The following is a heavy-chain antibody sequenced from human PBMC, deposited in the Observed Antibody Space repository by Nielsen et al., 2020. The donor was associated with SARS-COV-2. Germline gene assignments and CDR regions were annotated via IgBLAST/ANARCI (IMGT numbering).Heavy chain of an antibody. Sequence: ASVKVSCKVSRYTLTELSMHWVRQAPGKGLEWMGGFDPEDGETIYAQKFQGRVTMTEDTSTDTAYMELSSLRSEDTAVYYCATFTGTLGDYYYYMDVWGKGTTVTVSS. CDR2: FDPEDGET. J-gene: IGHJ6*03. CDR1: RYTLTELS. D-gene: IGHD1/OR15-1a*01. CDR3: ATFTGTLGDYYYYMDV. V-gene: IGHV1-24*01.